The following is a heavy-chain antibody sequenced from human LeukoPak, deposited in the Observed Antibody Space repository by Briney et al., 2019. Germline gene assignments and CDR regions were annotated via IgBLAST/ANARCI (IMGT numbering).Heavy chain of an antibody. CDR3: AKDRFTMVRGVIITSVYFDY. CDR1: GFTFSSYA. Sequence: SGGSLRLSCAASGFTFSSYAMSWVRQAPGKGLEWVSAISGSGGSTYYADSVKGRFTISRDNSKNTLYLQMNSLRAEDTAVYYCAKDRFTMVRGVIITSVYFDYWGQGTLVTVSS. D-gene: IGHD3-10*01. V-gene: IGHV3-23*01. CDR2: ISGSGGST. J-gene: IGHJ4*02.